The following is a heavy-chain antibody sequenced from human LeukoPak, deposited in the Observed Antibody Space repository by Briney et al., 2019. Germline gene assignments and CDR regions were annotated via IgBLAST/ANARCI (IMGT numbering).Heavy chain of an antibody. J-gene: IGHJ4*02. V-gene: IGHV3-74*01. CDR2: IDSDGSTT. Sequence: GGSLRLSCAASGFTFSDYWMHWVRQAPGKGLVWVSHIDSDGSTTNYADSVKGRFTISRDNAKNTLYLQMNSLRAEDTAVYYCASGYYSTSEGGNGYWGQGTLVTVSS. CDR1: GFTFSDYW. D-gene: IGHD2/OR15-2a*01. CDR3: ASGYYSTSEGGNGY.